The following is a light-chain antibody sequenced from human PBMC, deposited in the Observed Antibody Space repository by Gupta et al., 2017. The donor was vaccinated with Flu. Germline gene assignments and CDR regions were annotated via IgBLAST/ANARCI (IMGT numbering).Light chain of an antibody. CDR1: RGSMDSNY. CDR3: QSFDSNNWM. Sequence: FMLTQPHSVSLSPGHTVTISSTRSRGSMDSNYGQWYQQRTGSAPTIVIIKYNQRPSGVPDRFSGSIPSSSTSASLTVSGLQAEDEADYYCQSFDSNNWMFGGGTKLTVL. CDR2: KYN. J-gene: IGLJ3*02. V-gene: IGLV6-57*03.